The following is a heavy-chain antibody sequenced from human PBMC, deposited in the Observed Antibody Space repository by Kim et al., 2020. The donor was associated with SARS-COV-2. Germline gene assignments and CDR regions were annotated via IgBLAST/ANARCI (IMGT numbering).Heavy chain of an antibody. J-gene: IGHJ4*02. D-gene: IGHD6-19*01. CDR2: IRSKAYGGTT. CDR1: GFTFGDYA. V-gene: IGHV3-49*03. Sequence: GGSLRLSCTASGFTFGDYAMSWFRQAPGKGLEWVGFIRSKAYGGTTEYAASVKGRFTISRDDSKSIAYLQMNSLKTEDTAVYYCTRGPGYSSGWFTNKFDYWGQGTLVTVSS. CDR3: TRGPGYSSGWFTNKFDY.